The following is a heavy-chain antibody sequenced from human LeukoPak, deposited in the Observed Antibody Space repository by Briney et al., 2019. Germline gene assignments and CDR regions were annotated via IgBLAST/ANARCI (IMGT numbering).Heavy chain of an antibody. CDR1: GGSFSGYY. D-gene: IGHD6-19*01. J-gene: IGHJ4*02. CDR2: IYTRGST. CDR3: ARRRPKYSSGWYDLRGYFDY. Sequence: PSETLSLTCAVYGGSFSGYYWSWIRQPAGKGLEWIGRIYTRGSTHYNPSLKSRVTISMDTSKNQFSLKLSSVTAADTAVYYCARRRPKYSSGWYDLRGYFDYWGQGTLVTVSS. V-gene: IGHV4-59*10.